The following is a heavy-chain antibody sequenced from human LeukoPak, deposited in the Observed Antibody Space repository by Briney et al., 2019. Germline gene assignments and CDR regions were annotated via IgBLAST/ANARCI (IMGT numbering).Heavy chain of an antibody. J-gene: IGHJ4*02. D-gene: IGHD2-2*01. V-gene: IGHV3-23*01. CDR2: ISGSGENT. Sequence: GESLKISCAASGFTFSSYGITWVRQAPGKGLEWVSGISGSGENTYYADSVKGRFTISRDNSKNTLYLQMNSLRAEDTALYYCAKDLTSWNYWGQGTLVTVSS. CDR1: GFTFSSYG. CDR3: AKDLTSWNY.